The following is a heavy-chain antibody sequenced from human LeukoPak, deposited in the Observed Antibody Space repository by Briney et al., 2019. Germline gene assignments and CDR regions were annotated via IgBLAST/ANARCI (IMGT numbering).Heavy chain of an antibody. CDR2: IWYDGSNK. Sequence: GGSLRLSCAASGFTFSSYGMHWVRQSPGKGLEWVAVIWYDGSNKYYADSAKGRFTISRHNSKNTLYLQMNSLRAEDTAVYYCARDFHYYGSGSYGYWGQGTLVTVSS. J-gene: IGHJ4*02. V-gene: IGHV3-33*01. CDR1: GFTFSSYG. CDR3: ARDFHYYGSGSYGY. D-gene: IGHD3-10*01.